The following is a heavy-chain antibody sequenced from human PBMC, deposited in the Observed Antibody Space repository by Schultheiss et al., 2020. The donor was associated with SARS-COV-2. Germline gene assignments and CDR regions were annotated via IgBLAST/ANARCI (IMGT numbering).Heavy chain of an antibody. CDR3: ARDGGFCSSASCQNRGYFYYMDV. J-gene: IGHJ6*03. D-gene: IGHD2-2*01. CDR2: ISSSSSYT. CDR1: GFTFSSYV. Sequence: GGSLRLSCAGSGFTFSSYVMTWVRQAPGKGLEWVSSISSSSSYTNYADSVKGRFTISRDSSKNTMFLQMNSLRPEDTPVFYCARDGGFCSSASCQNRGYFYYMDVWGRGTTVTVSS. V-gene: IGHV3-21*01.